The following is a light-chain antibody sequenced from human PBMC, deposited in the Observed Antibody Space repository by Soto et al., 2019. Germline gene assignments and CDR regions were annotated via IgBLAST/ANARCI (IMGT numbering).Light chain of an antibody. CDR2: DNY. V-gene: IGLV1-51*01. J-gene: IGLJ2*01. Sequence: QSVLTQPPSVSAAPGQKVTISCSGSSSNIENNYVSWYQQFPGTAPKLLIYDNYRRPSRIPDRFSGSKSGTSATLGITGLQTGDEADYFCGTWDTSLGTVVFGGRTKLTVL. CDR3: GTWDTSLGTVV. CDR1: SSNIENNY.